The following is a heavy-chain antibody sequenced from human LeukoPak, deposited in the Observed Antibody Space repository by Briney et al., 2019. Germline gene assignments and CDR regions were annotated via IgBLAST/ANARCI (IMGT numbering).Heavy chain of an antibody. CDR1: GFTFSSYW. CDR2: IKQDGSEK. D-gene: IGHD5-18*01. V-gene: IGHV3-7*01. J-gene: IGHJ3*02. Sequence: GGSLRLSCVASGFTFSSYWMSWVRQAPGKGLEWVANIKQDGSEKYYVDSVKGRFTISRDNAKNSLYLQMNSLRAEDTAVYYCARSKQLLWAFDIWGQGTMVTVSS. CDR3: ARSKQLLWAFDI.